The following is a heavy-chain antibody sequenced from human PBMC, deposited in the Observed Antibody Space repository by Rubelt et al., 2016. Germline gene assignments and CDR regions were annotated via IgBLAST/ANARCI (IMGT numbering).Heavy chain of an antibody. V-gene: IGHV1-2*02. Sequence: QVQLVQSGAEVKKPGASVKVSCKASGYTFTGYYMHWVRQAPGQGLEWMGWINPNSGGTNYAQKFQVRVTMTRETSVSPAYMELSRLSSDDTAVYYCARFAIGGHSSGYLFDYWGQGTLVTVSS. J-gene: IGHJ4*02. CDR1: GYTFTGYY. CDR3: ARFAIGGHSSGYLFDY. CDR2: INPNSGGT. D-gene: IGHD3-22*01.